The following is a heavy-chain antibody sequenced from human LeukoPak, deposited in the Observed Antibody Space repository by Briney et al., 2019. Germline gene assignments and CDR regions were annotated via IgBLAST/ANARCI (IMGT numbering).Heavy chain of an antibody. J-gene: IGHJ4*02. CDR1: GYAFTSYG. CDR3: ARNLAITTPPGDY. CDR2: ISAYNGNT. D-gene: IGHD3-3*01. V-gene: IGHV1-18*01. Sequence: ASVKVSCKASGYAFTSYGISWVRQAPGQGLEWMGWISAYNGNTNYAQKLQGRVTMTTDTSTSTVYMELRSLRSDDTAVYYCARNLAITTPPGDYWGQGTLVTVSS.